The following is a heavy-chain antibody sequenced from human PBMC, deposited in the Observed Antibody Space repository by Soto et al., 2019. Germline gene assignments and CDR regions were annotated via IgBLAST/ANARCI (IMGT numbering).Heavy chain of an antibody. D-gene: IGHD3-10*01. CDR1: GGTFSSYT. CDR2: IIPILGIA. V-gene: IGHV1-69*02. CDR3: ASGPSPGSTPFDY. Sequence: QVQLVQSGAEVKKPGSSVKVSCKASGGTFSSYTISWVRQAPGQGLEWMGRIIPILGIANYAQKFQGRVTITADKSTSTAYMELSSLRSEDTVVYYCASGPSPGSTPFDYWGQGTLVTVSS. J-gene: IGHJ4*02.